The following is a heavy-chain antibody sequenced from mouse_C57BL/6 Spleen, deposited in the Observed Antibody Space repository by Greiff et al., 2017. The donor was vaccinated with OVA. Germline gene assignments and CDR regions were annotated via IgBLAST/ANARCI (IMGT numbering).Heavy chain of an antibody. J-gene: IGHJ2*01. CDR1: GYTFTDYE. V-gene: IGHV1-15*01. CDR2: IYPETGGT. CDR3: ARGRDYYGSSYVCY. D-gene: IGHD1-1*01. Sequence: QVQLQQSGAELARPGASVTLSCKASGYTFTDYEMHWVKQTPVHGLEWIGSIYPETGGTADNQKFKGKAILTADKSSSTAYMELRSLTSDDSAVYYCARGRDYYGSSYVCYWGQSTTLSVA.